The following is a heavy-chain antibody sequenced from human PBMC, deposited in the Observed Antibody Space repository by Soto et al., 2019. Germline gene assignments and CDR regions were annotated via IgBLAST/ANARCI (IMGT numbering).Heavy chain of an antibody. J-gene: IGHJ5*02. CDR2: IYWDDDK. CDR3: AHHTLLSIAAAANAFDP. D-gene: IGHD6-13*01. Sequence: QITLKESGPPLVKPTQTLTLTCTFSGFSLSTSGVGVGWIRQPPGKALEWLALIYWDDDKRYSPSLKSRLTITKDTSKNQVVLTMTNMDPVDTATYYCAHHTLLSIAAAANAFDPWGQGTLVTVSS. CDR1: GFSLSTSGVG. V-gene: IGHV2-5*02.